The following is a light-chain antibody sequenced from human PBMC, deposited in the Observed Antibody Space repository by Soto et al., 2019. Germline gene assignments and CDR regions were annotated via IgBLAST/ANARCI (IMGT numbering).Light chain of an antibody. CDR2: GAS. CDR1: QSVSSNF. CDR3: QQYGSSTSWT. Sequence: EIVLTQSPGTLSLSPGQRATLSCRASQSVSSNFLVWYQNKPGQAPRLLISGASRRATGIPDRFSGSGSGTDFTLTISRLEPEDFAVYYCQQYGSSTSWTFGQGTKVDIK. J-gene: IGKJ1*01. V-gene: IGKV3-20*01.